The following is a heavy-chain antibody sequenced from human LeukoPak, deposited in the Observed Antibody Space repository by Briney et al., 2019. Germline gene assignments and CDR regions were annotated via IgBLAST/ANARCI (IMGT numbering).Heavy chain of an antibody. CDR2: ISSSSSYT. CDR3: ARVKGPKRSAGDY. CDR1: GLTFSDYY. J-gene: IGHJ4*01. Sequence: GGSLRLSCAASGLTFSDYYMSWIRQAPGKGLEWVAYISSSSSYTNYADSVKGRFTISRDNAKNSLYLQMNSLRAEDTALYYCARVKGPKRSAGDYWGHGTLVTVSS. V-gene: IGHV3-11*06. D-gene: IGHD6-19*01.